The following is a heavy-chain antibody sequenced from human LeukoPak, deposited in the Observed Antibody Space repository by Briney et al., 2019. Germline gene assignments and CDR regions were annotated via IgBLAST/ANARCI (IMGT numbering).Heavy chain of an antibody. CDR1: GGSISSYY. CDR3: ARHLMVGYSGATDY. Sequence: SETLSLTCTVSGGSISSYYWSWIRQPPGKGLEWIGYIYYSGSTNYNPSLKSRVTISVDTSKNQFSLKLSSVTAADTAVYYCARHLMVGYSGATDYWGQGTLVTVSS. D-gene: IGHD5-12*01. CDR2: IYYSGST. V-gene: IGHV4-59*08. J-gene: IGHJ4*02.